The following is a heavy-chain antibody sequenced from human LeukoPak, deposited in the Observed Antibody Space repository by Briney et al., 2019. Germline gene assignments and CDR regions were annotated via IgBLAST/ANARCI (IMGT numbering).Heavy chain of an antibody. CDR3: ARVLWFGELTSNWFDP. CDR2: INPNSGGT. D-gene: IGHD3-10*01. Sequence: ASVKVSCKASGYTFTGYYVHWVRQAPGQGLEWMGWINPNSGGTNYAQKFQGRVTMTRDTSISTAYMELSRLRSDDTAVYYCARVLWFGELTSNWFDPWGQGTLVTVSS. CDR1: GYTFTGYY. J-gene: IGHJ5*02. V-gene: IGHV1-2*02.